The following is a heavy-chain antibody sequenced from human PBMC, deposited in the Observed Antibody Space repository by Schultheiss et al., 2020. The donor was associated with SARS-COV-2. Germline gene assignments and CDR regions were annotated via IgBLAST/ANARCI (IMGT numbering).Heavy chain of an antibody. Sequence: GGSLRLSCAASGFTFSSYDMHWVRQATGKGLEWVSAIGTAGDTYYQGSVKGRFTISRDNSKNTLYLQMNSLRAEDTAVYYCARDGGDTDAFDIWGQGTMVTVSS. D-gene: IGHD3-16*01. J-gene: IGHJ3*02. CDR1: GFTFSSYD. V-gene: IGHV3-13*04. CDR2: IGTAGDT. CDR3: ARDGGDTDAFDI.